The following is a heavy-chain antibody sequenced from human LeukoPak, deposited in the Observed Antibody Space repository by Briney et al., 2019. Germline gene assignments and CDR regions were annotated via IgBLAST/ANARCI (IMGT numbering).Heavy chain of an antibody. CDR3: ARVAGEWELQNWFDP. Sequence: GGSLRLSCAASGFTFSSYSMNWVRQAPGKGLEWVSSISSSSSYIYYADSVKGRLTISRDNAKNSLYLQMNSLRAEDTAVYYCARVAGEWELQNWFDPWGQGTLVTVSS. CDR2: ISSSSSYI. J-gene: IGHJ5*02. CDR1: GFTFSSYS. V-gene: IGHV3-21*01. D-gene: IGHD1-26*01.